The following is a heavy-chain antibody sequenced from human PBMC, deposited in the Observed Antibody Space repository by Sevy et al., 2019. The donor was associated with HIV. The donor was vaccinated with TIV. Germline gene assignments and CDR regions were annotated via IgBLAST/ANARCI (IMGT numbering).Heavy chain of an antibody. CDR3: ARAIGTDGAY. J-gene: IGHJ4*02. Sequence: WGSLRLSCTASGFTFSDSWMHWVRQAPGKGLEWLANINQDGSVIYYVDSVKGRFTISRDNSRNSLFLQMSSLRAGDTATYYCARAIGTDGAYWGQGTLVTVSS. V-gene: IGHV3-7*05. D-gene: IGHD1-1*01. CDR2: INQDGSVI. CDR1: GFTFSDSW.